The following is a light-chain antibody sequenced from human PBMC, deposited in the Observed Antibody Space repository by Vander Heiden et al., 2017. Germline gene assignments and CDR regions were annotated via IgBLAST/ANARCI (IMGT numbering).Light chain of an antibody. CDR3: QQYYSYPHT. J-gene: IGKJ2*01. CDR1: PGISSY. V-gene: IGKV1-8*01. Sequence: AIRITQSPSSLSASTGDRVTITCRASPGISSYLAWYQQKPGKAPKLLIYAASTLQSGVPSRFSGSGSGTDFTLTISCLQSEDFATYYCQQYYSYPHTFGQGTKLEIK. CDR2: AAS.